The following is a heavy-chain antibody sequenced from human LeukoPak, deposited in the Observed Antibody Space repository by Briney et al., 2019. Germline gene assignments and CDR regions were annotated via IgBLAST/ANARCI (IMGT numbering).Heavy chain of an antibody. D-gene: IGHD3-3*01. Sequence: GGSLRLSCAASGFTFSSYAMSWVRQAPGKGLEWVSAISGSGGSTYYADSVKGRFTISRDNAKNSLYLQMNSLRAEDTAVYYCARGPTYYDFWSGYKNWFDPWGQGTLVTVSS. CDR1: GFTFSSYA. CDR2: ISGSGGST. J-gene: IGHJ5*02. V-gene: IGHV3-23*01. CDR3: ARGPTYYDFWSGYKNWFDP.